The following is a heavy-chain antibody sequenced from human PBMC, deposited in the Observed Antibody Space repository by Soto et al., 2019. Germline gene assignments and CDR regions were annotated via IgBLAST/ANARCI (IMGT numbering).Heavy chain of an antibody. CDR3: AKKRSTSWNGDTDY. CDR2: VSGSGGNT. CDR1: GFTFSNYA. J-gene: IGHJ4*02. Sequence: EVLVLESGGGLVQPGGSLRLSCAASGFTFSNYAVNWVRQAPGKGLEWVSGVSGSGGNTYYADSVKGRFTISRDNSKNTLSLEMNSLRAEDTAVYYCAKKRSTSWNGDTDYCGQGTLVTVSS. V-gene: IGHV3-23*01. D-gene: IGHD2-2*01.